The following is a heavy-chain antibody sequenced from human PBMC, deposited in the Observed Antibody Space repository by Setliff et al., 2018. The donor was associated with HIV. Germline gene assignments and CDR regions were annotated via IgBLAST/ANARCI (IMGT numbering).Heavy chain of an antibody. V-gene: IGHV4-39*01. J-gene: IGHJ4*02. Sequence: NPSETLSLTCTVSGGSISSSSYYWGWIRQPPGKGLEWIGSISSSGNTYYTPSPKSRVTTSVDTPKNQFSLKLNSVTAADTAVYYCAKTIGRYFDIFDNWGQGTLVTVS. CDR1: GGSISSSSYY. CDR2: ISSSGNT. D-gene: IGHD3-9*01. CDR3: AKTIGRYFDIFDN.